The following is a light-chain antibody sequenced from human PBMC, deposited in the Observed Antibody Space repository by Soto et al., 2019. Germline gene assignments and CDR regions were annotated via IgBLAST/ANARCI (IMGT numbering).Light chain of an antibody. CDR2: EAS. J-gene: IGKJ1*01. CDR3: HQTYSPPDT. V-gene: IGKV1-39*01. Sequence: DIRMTQSPSSLSASVGDRVTITCRASQSIDTHLNWYQQHPGKAPNALIYEASNLQSGVPSRFSGSGSGTDFTLTISGLQPDDSATSYCHQTYSPPDTFGQGTKVDIK. CDR1: QSIDTH.